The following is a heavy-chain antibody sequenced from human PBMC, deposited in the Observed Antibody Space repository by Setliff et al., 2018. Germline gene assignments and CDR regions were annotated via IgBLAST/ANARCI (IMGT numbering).Heavy chain of an antibody. Sequence: SETLSLTCSVSGDSINSGTYYWSWFRQSAGKGLEWIGRIYTGXSTNYNPTLKXRVTISLDTSRNHFSLTLTSVTAADTAVYYCARGRGLEWLPESWFDPWGQGTLVTVSS. D-gene: IGHD3-3*01. CDR3: ARGRGLEWLPESWFDP. J-gene: IGHJ5*02. CDR1: GDSINSGTYY. V-gene: IGHV4-61*02. CDR2: IYTGXST.